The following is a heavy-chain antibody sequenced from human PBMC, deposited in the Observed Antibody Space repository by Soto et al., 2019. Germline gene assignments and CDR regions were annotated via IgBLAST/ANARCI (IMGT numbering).Heavy chain of an antibody. CDR1: GFTFSNYG. CDR3: AGGTYYFDY. CDR2: ILYDGSNK. Sequence: QVQLVESGGDVVQPGRSLRLSCAASGFTFSNYGMHWARQAPGKGLEWVAAILYDGSNKYYADSVKGRFTISRDNSKNTLYLQMNSLRAEDTAVYYCAGGTYYFDYWGQGTLVPVSS. D-gene: IGHD1-26*01. V-gene: IGHV3-33*01. J-gene: IGHJ4*02.